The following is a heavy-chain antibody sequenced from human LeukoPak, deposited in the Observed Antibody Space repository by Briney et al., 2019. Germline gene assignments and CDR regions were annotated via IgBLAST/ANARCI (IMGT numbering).Heavy chain of an antibody. CDR2: ISGSGGST. V-gene: IGHV3-23*01. D-gene: IGHD6-13*01. Sequence: PGGSLRLSCAASGFTFSSYAMSWVRQAPGKGLEWVSAISGSGGSTYYADSVRGRFTISRDNSKNTLYLQMNSLRAEDTAVYYCAKRVRYSSSWYYFDYWGQGTLVTVSS. CDR3: AKRVRYSSSWYYFDY. CDR1: GFTFSSYA. J-gene: IGHJ4*02.